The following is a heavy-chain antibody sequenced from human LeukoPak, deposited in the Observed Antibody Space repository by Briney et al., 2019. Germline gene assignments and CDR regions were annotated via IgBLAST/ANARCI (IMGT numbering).Heavy chain of an antibody. CDR3: AREDGRSQYLDAFDI. CDR2: INPSGGST. V-gene: IGHV1-46*01. D-gene: IGHD1-1*01. CDR1: GYTFTSYY. Sequence: GASVKVSCKASGYTFTSYYMNWVRQAPGQGLEWMGIINPSGGSTSYAQKFQGRVTMTRDTSTSTVYMELSSLRSEDTAVYYCAREDGRSQYLDAFDIWGQGTMVTVPS. J-gene: IGHJ3*02.